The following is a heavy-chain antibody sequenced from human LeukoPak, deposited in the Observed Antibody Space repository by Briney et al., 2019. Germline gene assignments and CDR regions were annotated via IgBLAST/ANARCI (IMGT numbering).Heavy chain of an antibody. Sequence: GGSLRLSCAASGFTFSSYWMSWVRQAPGKGLEWVANIKQDGSEKYYVDSVKGRFTISRDNAKNSLYLQMNSLRAEDTAVYYCARDRDSGYAPDDYWGQGTLVTVSS. CDR1: GFTFSSYW. CDR2: IKQDGSEK. D-gene: IGHD5-12*01. CDR3: ARDRDSGYAPDDY. V-gene: IGHV3-7*01. J-gene: IGHJ4*02.